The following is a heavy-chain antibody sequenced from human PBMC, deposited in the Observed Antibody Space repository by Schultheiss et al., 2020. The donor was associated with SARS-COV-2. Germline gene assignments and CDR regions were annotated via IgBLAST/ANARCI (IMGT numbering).Heavy chain of an antibody. CDR2: ISGSGGST. V-gene: IGHV3-23*01. Sequence: GESLKISCAASGFTFSSYAMSWVRQAPGKGLEWVSAISGSGGSTYYADSVKGRFTISRDNSKNTLYLQMNSLRAEDTAVYYCAKDGTMFATVTPFDYWGQGTLVTVSS. D-gene: IGHD4-17*01. CDR3: AKDGTMFATVTPFDY. CDR1: GFTFSSYA. J-gene: IGHJ4*02.